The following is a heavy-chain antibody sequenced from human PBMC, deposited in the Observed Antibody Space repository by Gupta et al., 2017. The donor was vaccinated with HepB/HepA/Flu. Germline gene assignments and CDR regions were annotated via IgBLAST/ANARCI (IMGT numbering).Heavy chain of an antibody. CDR3: AKEGVGPFGGRYFDY. CDR2: RSYDGSNK. CDR1: GFTFSSYG. D-gene: IGHD1-26*01. J-gene: IGHJ4*02. Sequence: QVQLVESGGGVVQPGRSLRLSCAASGFTFSSYGMHWVRQAPGKGLEWVAVRSYDGSNKYYADSVKGRFTISRDNSKNTLYLQMNSLRAEDTAVYYCAKEGVGPFGGRYFDYWGQGTLVTVSS. V-gene: IGHV3-30*18.